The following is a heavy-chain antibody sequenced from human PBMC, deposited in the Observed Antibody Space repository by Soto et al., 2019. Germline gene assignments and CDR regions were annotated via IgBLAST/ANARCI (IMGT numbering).Heavy chain of an antibody. D-gene: IGHD4-4*01. Sequence: QVQLVESGGGVVQPGRSLRLSCAASGFTFSSYAMHWVRQAPGKGLEWVAVISYDGSNKYYADSVKGRFTISRDNSKNTLYLQMNSLRAGDTAVYYCARPLWRNDYNWGYFDLWGRGILVTVSS. CDR1: GFTFSSYA. CDR3: ARPLWRNDYNWGYFDL. J-gene: IGHJ2*01. V-gene: IGHV3-30-3*01. CDR2: ISYDGSNK.